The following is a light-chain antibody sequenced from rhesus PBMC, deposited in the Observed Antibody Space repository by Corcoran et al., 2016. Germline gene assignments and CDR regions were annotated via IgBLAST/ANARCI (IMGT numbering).Light chain of an antibody. CDR2: KAS. V-gene: IGKV1-22*01. CDR1: QGISSW. CDR3: QQDSSRPRT. J-gene: IGKJ1*01. Sequence: DIQMTQSPSSLSVSVGDTVTITCRASQGISSWLAWYQRKPGKAPNLLIYKASSLQSGVPSRFSGSGSGTDFTLTSSSLQSEDFATYYCQQDSSRPRTFGQGTKVEIK.